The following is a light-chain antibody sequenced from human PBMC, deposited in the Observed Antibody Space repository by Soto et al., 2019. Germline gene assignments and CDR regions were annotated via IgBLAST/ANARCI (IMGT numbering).Light chain of an antibody. J-gene: IGKJ4*01. CDR2: KAS. CDR3: QQHSDYPLT. CDR1: HSISDW. Sequence: DIQMTQSPSTLSASVGDRVTITCRASHSISDWLAWFQQKPGKAPKLLIYKASTLEIGVQSRFSGSASGTEFTLTISSLQPDDFATYYCQQHSDYPLTFGGGTKVDIK. V-gene: IGKV1-5*03.